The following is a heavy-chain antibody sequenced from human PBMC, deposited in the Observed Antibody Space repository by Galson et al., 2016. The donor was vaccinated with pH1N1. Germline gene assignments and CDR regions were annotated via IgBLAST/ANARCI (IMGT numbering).Heavy chain of an antibody. CDR3: ARESGYCSTSGCHYGLDY. J-gene: IGHJ4*02. D-gene: IGHD2-2*03. CDR1: GVDFNYYY. V-gene: IGHV3-11*01. CDR2: ISSGGNTK. Sequence: SLRLSCAASGVDFNYYYMSWVRQAPGKGLEWVSYISSGGNTKYYADSVKGRFTISRDNTKNSLILQMNRLTSDDTGAYYCARESGYCSTSGCHYGLDYWGQGALVTVSS.